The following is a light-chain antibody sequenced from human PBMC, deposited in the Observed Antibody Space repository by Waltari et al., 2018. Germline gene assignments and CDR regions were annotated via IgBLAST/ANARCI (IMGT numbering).Light chain of an antibody. CDR1: NIESES. V-gene: IGLV3-21*01. Sequence: SYVLSQPPSVSVAPGKTATITCGGKNIESESVHWYQQRAGQAPLLVIYEDDDRPPGIPERFSGSSSGDTATLTIKGVGAGDEADYFGQVWILRDGHYVFGPGTKVTVL. CDR2: EDD. J-gene: IGLJ1*01. CDR3: QVWILRDGHYV.